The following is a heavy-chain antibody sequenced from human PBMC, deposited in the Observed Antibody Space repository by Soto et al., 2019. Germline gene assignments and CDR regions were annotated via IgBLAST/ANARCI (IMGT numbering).Heavy chain of an antibody. Sequence: ASVKVSCKASGGTFSSYAISWVRQAPGQGLEWMGGIIPIFGTANYAQKFQGRVTITADESTSTAYMELSSLRSEDTAVYYCARVWGVAVAGTTYYYYGMDVWGQGTTVTFSS. D-gene: IGHD6-19*01. J-gene: IGHJ6*02. CDR2: IIPIFGTA. CDR1: GGTFSSYA. CDR3: ARVWGVAVAGTTYYYYGMDV. V-gene: IGHV1-69*13.